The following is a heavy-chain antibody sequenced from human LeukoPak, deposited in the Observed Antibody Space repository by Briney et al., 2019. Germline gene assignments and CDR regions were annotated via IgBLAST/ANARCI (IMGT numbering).Heavy chain of an antibody. CDR2: IYTSGST. CDR3: ARERLERRGNWFDP. V-gene: IGHV4-61*02. CDR1: GGSISSGSYY. J-gene: IGHJ5*02. Sequence: SQTLSLTCTVSGGSISSGSYYWSWSRQPAGKGLEWIGRIYTSGSTNYNPSLKSRVTISVDTSKNQFSLKLSSVTAADTAVYYCARERLERRGNWFDPWGQGTLVTVSS. D-gene: IGHD1-1*01.